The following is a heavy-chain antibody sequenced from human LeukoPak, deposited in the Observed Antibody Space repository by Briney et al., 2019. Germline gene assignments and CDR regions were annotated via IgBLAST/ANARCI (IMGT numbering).Heavy chain of an antibody. Sequence: GGSLRLSCAASGFTFDDYAMHWVRQAPGKGLEWVSGISWNSGSIGYADSVKGRFTISRDNAKNSLYLQMNSLRAEDTALYYCAKDASIAVAGTGNFDYWGQGTLVTVSS. CDR3: AKDASIAVAGTGNFDY. CDR1: GFTFDDYA. CDR2: ISWNSGSI. J-gene: IGHJ4*02. V-gene: IGHV3-9*01. D-gene: IGHD6-19*01.